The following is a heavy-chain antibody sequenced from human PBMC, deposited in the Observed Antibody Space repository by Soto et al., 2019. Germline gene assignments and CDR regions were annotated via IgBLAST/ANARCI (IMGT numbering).Heavy chain of an antibody. Sequence: EVQLLESGGDSVQPGGSVRLSCAGSGFTFINYAMNWVRQAPGKGLEWVATISGGGDATFFADSVRGRFTFSRDNSKNKVTLQMNSLGVDDTAVYYCARKVVGSTSRPDYWYFALWGRGTLVTVS. CDR3: ARKVVGSTSRPDYWYFAL. D-gene: IGHD2-21*01. CDR2: ISGGGDAT. J-gene: IGHJ2*01. CDR1: GFTFINYA. V-gene: IGHV3-23*01.